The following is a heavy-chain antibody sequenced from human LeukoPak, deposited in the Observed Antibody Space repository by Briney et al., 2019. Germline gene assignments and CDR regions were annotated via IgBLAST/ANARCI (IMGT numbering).Heavy chain of an antibody. V-gene: IGHV3-15*01. D-gene: IGHD3-10*01. CDR3: ARVLSGSGSLYYYYYYMDV. Sequence: PGGSLRLSCAASGFTFSNAWMSWVRQAPGKGLEWVGRIKSKTDGGTTDYAAPVKGRFTISRDISKNTLYLQMNSLRAEDTAVYYCARVLSGSGSLYYYYYYMDVWGKGTTVTISS. CDR1: GFTFSNAW. J-gene: IGHJ6*03. CDR2: IKSKTDGGTT.